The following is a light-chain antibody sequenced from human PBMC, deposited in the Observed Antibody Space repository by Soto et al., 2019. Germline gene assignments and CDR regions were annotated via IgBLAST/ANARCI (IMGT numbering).Light chain of an antibody. CDR3: SSYAGSNPVV. CDR1: SIDVGGYNY. CDR2: EVS. V-gene: IGLV2-8*01. Sequence: QSALTQPPSASGSPGQSVTISCTGTSIDVGGYNYVSGYQQHPGKAPKLMIYEVSKRPSGVPDRFSGSTSGNTASLTVSGLQAEDEADYYCSSYAGSNPVVFGGGTKLTVL. J-gene: IGLJ2*01.